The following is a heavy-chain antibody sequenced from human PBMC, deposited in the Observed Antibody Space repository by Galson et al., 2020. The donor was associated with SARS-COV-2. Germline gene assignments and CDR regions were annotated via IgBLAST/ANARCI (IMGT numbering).Heavy chain of an antibody. CDR1: GGSISSSSYY. Sequence: SETLSLTCTVSGGSISSSSYYWGWIRQPPGKGLEWIGSIYYSGSTYYNPSLKSRVTISVDTSKNQFSLKLSSVTAADTAVYYCAREGIAYCGGDCYSGPLDPWGQGTLVTVSS. CDR3: AREGIAYCGGDCYSGPLDP. D-gene: IGHD2-21*02. CDR2: IYYSGST. J-gene: IGHJ5*02. V-gene: IGHV4-39*07.